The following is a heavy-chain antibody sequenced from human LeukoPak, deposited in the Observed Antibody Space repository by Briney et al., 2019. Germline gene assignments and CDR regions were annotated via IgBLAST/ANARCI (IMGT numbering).Heavy chain of an antibody. CDR2: IYHSGST. J-gene: IGHJ4*02. CDR1: GGSISSYY. Sequence: SETLSLTCTVSGGSISSYYWSWIRQPPGKGLEWIGSIYHSGSTYYNPSLKSRVTISVDTSKNQFSLKLSSVTAADTAVYYCARFNYYDSSGYYYFDYWGQGTLVIVSS. CDR3: ARFNYYDSSGYYYFDY. V-gene: IGHV4-59*08. D-gene: IGHD3-22*01.